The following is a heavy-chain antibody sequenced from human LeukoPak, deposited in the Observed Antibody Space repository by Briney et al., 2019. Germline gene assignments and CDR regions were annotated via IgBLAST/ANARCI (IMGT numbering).Heavy chain of an antibody. J-gene: IGHJ4*02. D-gene: IGHD2-2*01. CDR3: ARHYCSTTSCYVDY. Sequence: TSETLSLTCAVSGYSISSNNRWGWIRQPPGEGLEWIGYIYYSGTTYYNPSLKSRVTMSIDTSKNQLSLKVSSVTAVDTALYYCARHYCSTTSCYVDYWGQGTLVTVSS. CDR2: IYYSGTT. CDR1: GYSISSNNR. V-gene: IGHV4-28*01.